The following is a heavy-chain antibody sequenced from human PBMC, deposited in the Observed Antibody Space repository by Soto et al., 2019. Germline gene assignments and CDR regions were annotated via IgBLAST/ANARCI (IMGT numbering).Heavy chain of an antibody. CDR2: INPNSGGT. D-gene: IGHD3-3*01. J-gene: IGHJ4*02. V-gene: IGHV1-2*02. CDR3: SRGRAYYDFWSAKPFDY. Sequence: ASVKVSCKASGYTFTGYYMHWVRQAPGQGFEWMGWINPNSGGTNYAQKFQGRVTMTRDTSISTAYMELSRLRSDDTAVYYCSRGRAYYDFWSAKPFDYWGQGTLVTVSS. CDR1: GYTFTGYY.